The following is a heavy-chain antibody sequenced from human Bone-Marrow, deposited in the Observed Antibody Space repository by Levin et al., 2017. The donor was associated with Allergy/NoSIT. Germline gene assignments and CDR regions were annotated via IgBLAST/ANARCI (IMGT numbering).Heavy chain of an antibody. CDR2: ISSSSSYI. J-gene: IGHJ4*02. CDR1: GFTFSSYS. V-gene: IGHV3-21*01. D-gene: IGHD1-26*01. Sequence: KSGGSLRLSCAASGFTFSSYSMNWVRQAPGKGLEWVSSISSSSSYIYYADSVKGRFTISRDNAKNSLYLQMNSLRAEDTAVYYCARLRDETYSGSTPAIDYWGQGTLVTVSS. CDR3: ARLRDETYSGSTPAIDY.